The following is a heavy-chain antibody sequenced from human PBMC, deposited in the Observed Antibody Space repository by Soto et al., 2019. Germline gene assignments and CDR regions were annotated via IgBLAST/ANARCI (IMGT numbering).Heavy chain of an antibody. Sequence: PGGSLRLSCAASGFTFSSYWMHWVRQAPGKGLVWVSRINSDGSSTSYADSVKGRFTISRDNAKNTLYLQMNSLRAEDTAVYYCARDRRGTRGYYYYGMEVWGQGTTVTVSS. CDR1: GFTFSSYW. CDR3: ARDRRGTRGYYYYGMEV. V-gene: IGHV3-74*01. D-gene: IGHD4-17*01. CDR2: INSDGSST. J-gene: IGHJ6*02.